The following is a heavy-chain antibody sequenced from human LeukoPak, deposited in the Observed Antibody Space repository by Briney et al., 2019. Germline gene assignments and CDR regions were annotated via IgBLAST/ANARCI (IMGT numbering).Heavy chain of an antibody. CDR3: ARIDSNDTYYYYYYMDV. Sequence: PGGSLRLSCAASKFAFSDYYMTWIRQAPGKGLEWVSYISGSGTTIYHADSVKGRFTISRDNAKNSLYLQMNSLRVEDTAVYYCARIDSNDTYYYYYYMDVWGKGTTVTVS. D-gene: IGHD1-1*01. V-gene: IGHV3-11*04. CDR2: ISGSGTTI. CDR1: KFAFSDYY. J-gene: IGHJ6*03.